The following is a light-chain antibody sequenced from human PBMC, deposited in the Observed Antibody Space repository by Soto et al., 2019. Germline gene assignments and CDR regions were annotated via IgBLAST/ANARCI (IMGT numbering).Light chain of an antibody. CDR1: QSVSSY. V-gene: IGKV3-11*01. Sequence: EIVLTQSPATLSLSPGESATLSCRASQSVSSYLAWYQQKPGQAPRLLVYDASNRAPGIPARFSGSVSGTDFTLTISNLEPEDFAVYYCQQRSNWPLITFGPGTKVDIK. CDR3: QQRSNWPLIT. CDR2: DAS. J-gene: IGKJ3*01.